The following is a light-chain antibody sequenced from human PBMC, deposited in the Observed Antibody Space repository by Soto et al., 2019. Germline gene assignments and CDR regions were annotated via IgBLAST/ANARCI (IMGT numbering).Light chain of an antibody. CDR3: QQCNNWPPIT. Sequence: IVLTQSPATLSLSPGERATLSCRASQSVGNYLAWYQQKPGQAPRLLIYDVSSRAPGIPARCSGSGSGTDFTLTISSLEPEDFAVYYCQQCNNWPPITFGQGTRLEIK. CDR2: DVS. CDR1: QSVGNY. J-gene: IGKJ5*01. V-gene: IGKV3-11*01.